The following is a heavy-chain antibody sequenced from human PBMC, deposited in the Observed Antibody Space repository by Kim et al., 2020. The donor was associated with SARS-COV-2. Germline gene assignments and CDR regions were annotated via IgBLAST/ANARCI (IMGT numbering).Heavy chain of an antibody. J-gene: IGHJ5*02. V-gene: IGHV4-59*09. D-gene: IGHD3-10*01. Sequence: PSLKSRVTISVDTSKNQFSLKLSSVTAADTAVYYCARGLNYGSGRGLFDPWGQGTLVTVSS. CDR3: ARGLNYGSGRGLFDP.